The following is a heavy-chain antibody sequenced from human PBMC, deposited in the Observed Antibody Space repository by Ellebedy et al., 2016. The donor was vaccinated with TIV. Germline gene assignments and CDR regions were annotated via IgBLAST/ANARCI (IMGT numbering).Heavy chain of an antibody. CDR1: GFTFSSYT. D-gene: IGHD4-17*01. Sequence: GESLKISCAASGFTFSSYTMNWVRQAPGKGLEWVSYISSSSSYIYYADSVKGRFTISRDNAKNSLYLQMNSLRAEDTAVYYCARKGAAPTTVPQNWYFDLWGRGTLVTVSS. J-gene: IGHJ2*01. CDR2: ISSSSSYI. CDR3: ARKGAAPTTVPQNWYFDL. V-gene: IGHV3-21*01.